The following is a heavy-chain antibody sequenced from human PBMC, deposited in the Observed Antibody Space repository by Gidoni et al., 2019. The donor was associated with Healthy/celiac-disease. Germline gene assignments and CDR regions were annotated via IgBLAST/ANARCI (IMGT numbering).Heavy chain of an antibody. Sequence: EVQLLESGGGLVQPGGSRRLSCAASGFTFSSYAMSWVRQAPGKGLEWVSAISGSGGSTYYADSVKGRFTISRDNSKNTLSLQMNSLRAEDTAVYYCAKDRRGAVAGLDYWGQGTLVTVSS. V-gene: IGHV3-23*01. CDR3: AKDRRGAVAGLDY. D-gene: IGHD6-19*01. CDR2: ISGSGGST. J-gene: IGHJ4*02. CDR1: GFTFSSYA.